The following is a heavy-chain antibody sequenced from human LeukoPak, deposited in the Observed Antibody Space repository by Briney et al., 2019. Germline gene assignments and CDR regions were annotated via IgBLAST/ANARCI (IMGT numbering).Heavy chain of an antibody. D-gene: IGHD3-9*01. J-gene: IGHJ4*02. CDR2: IDPSDSYT. V-gene: IGHV5-10-1*01. CDR1: GYSFTSYW. CDR3: ATYEILTGRSDY. Sequence: RPGESLKISCKGSGYSFTSYWINWVRQMPGKGLELMGRIDPSDSYTNYSPSFQGHVTISADKSANTADLQWSSLKASDTAMYYCATYEILTGRSDYWGQGTLVTVSS.